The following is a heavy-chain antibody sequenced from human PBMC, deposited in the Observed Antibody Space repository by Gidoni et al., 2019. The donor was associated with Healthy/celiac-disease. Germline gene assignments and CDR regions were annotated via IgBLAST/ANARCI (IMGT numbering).Heavy chain of an antibody. Sequence: EVQLLESGGGLVQPGGSLRLSCAASGFTFSSYAMSWVRQAPGKGLEWVSAIRGSGGSTYYADSVKGRFTISRDNSKNTLYLQMNSLRAEDTAVYYCAKDRIAARHNYYYYGMDVWGQGTTVTVSS. V-gene: IGHV3-23*01. CDR2: IRGSGGST. CDR3: AKDRIAARHNYYYYGMDV. CDR1: GFTFSSYA. J-gene: IGHJ6*02. D-gene: IGHD6-6*01.